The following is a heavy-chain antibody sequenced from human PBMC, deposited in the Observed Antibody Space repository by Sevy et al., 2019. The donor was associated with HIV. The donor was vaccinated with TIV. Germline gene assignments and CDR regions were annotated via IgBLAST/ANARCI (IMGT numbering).Heavy chain of an antibody. Sequence: ASVKVSCKVSGYTLTELSMHWVRQAPGKGLEWMGSFDPEDGETIYAQKFQGRVTMTEDTSADTAYMELSSLRSEDTAVYFCATTKDYYDSSGCPLDYWGQGTLVTVSS. D-gene: IGHD3-22*01. CDR3: ATTKDYYDSSGCPLDY. V-gene: IGHV1-24*01. CDR1: GYTLTELS. CDR2: FDPEDGET. J-gene: IGHJ4*02.